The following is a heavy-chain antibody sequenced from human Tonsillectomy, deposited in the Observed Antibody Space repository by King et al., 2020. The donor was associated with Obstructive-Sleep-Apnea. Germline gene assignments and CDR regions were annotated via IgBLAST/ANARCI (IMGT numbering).Heavy chain of an antibody. D-gene: IGHD4-17*01. CDR2: ISGSGGST. J-gene: IGHJ4*02. V-gene: IGHV3-23*04. Sequence: VQLVESGGGLVQPGGSLRLSCAASGFTFSSYAMDWVRQAPGKGLEWVSAISGSGGSTYYAESVKGRFTISRDNSRDTLYLQMNSLRAEDTAVYYCAKEDYGDYYLPDYWGQGTLVTVSS. CDR1: GFTFSSYA. CDR3: AKEDYGDYYLPDY.